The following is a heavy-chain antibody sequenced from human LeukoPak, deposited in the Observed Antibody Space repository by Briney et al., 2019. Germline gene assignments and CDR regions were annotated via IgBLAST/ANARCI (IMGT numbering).Heavy chain of an antibody. J-gene: IGHJ6*02. CDR3: ARGGIAAAGAPFGFGTLDV. CDR1: GYTFTSYY. Sequence: ASVKVSCKASGYTFTSYYMHWVRQAPGQGLEWMGIINPSGGSTSYAQKFQGRVTMTRDTSTSTVYMELSSLRSEDTAVYYCARGGIAAAGAPFGFGTLDVWGQGTTVTVSS. CDR2: INPSGGST. D-gene: IGHD6-13*01. V-gene: IGHV1-46*01.